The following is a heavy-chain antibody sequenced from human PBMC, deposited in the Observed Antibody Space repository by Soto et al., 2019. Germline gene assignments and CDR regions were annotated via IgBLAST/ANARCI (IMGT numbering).Heavy chain of an antibody. D-gene: IGHD2-2*01. J-gene: IGHJ6*02. Sequence: SVKVSCKASGGTFSSYAISWVRQAPGQGLEWMGGIIPIFGTANYAQKFQGRVTITADESTSTAYMELSSLRSEDTAVYYCARGRSKYCRSTSCYGNYYYYGMDVWGQGTTVTVSS. CDR3: ARGRSKYCRSTSCYGNYYYYGMDV. CDR2: IIPIFGTA. CDR1: GGTFSSYA. V-gene: IGHV1-69*13.